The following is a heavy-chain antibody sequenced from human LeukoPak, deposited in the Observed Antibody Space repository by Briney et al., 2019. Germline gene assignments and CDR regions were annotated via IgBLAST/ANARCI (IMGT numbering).Heavy chain of an antibody. CDR3: ARDTPCGGDCSHFDY. J-gene: IGHJ4*02. V-gene: IGHV3-11*01. Sequence: GGSLRLSCAASGFTFSDYYMSWIRQAPGKGLEWVSYISSSGSTIYYADSVKGRFTISRDNAKNSLYLQMNSLRAEDTAVYYCARDTPCGGDCSHFDYWGQGTLVTVSS. CDR2: ISSSGSTI. D-gene: IGHD2-21*01. CDR1: GFTFSDYY.